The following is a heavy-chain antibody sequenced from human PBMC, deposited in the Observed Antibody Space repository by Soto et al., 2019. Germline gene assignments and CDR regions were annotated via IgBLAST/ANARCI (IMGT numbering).Heavy chain of an antibody. CDR3: ARNTIFTIFGVVITHYYGMDV. CDR1: GGSFSGYY. V-gene: IGHV4-34*01. CDR2: INHSGST. J-gene: IGHJ6*02. D-gene: IGHD3-3*01. Sequence: QVQLQQWGAGLLKPSETLSLTCAVYGGSFSGYYWSWIRQPPGKGLEWIGEINHSGSTNYTPSLKSRVTISVDTSKNQFSLKLSSVTAADTAVYYCARNTIFTIFGVVITHYYGMDVWGQGTTVTVSS.